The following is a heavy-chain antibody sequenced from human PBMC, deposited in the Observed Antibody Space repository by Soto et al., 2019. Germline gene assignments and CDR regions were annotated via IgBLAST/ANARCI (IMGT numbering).Heavy chain of an antibody. CDR1: GYTFTSYG. CDR3: ATSTAYSSSWYSDY. J-gene: IGHJ4*02. V-gene: IGHV1-18*01. CDR2: INAGNGNT. Sequence: ASVKVSCKASGYTFTSYGISWVRQAPGQGLEWMGWINAGNGNTKYSQKLQGRVTITTDTSASTAYMELRSLRSDDTAVYYCATSTAYSSSWYSDYWGQGTLVTVSS. D-gene: IGHD6-13*01.